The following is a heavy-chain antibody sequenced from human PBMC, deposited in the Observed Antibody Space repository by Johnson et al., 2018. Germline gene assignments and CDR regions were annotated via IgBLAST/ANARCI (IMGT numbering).Heavy chain of an antibody. CDR3: AAGAATDAFDI. CDR2: IVVGSGNT. CDR1: GFTFTSSA. D-gene: IGHD2-15*01. V-gene: IGHV1-58*01. Sequence: QLLESGPEVKKPGTSVTVSCKASGFTFTSSAVQWLRQARGQRLEWIGWIVVGSGNTNYAQKVQERVTITRDMSTSTDSMDLRSLGSEDTAVYYCAAGAATDAFDIWGQGTMVTVSS. J-gene: IGHJ3*02.